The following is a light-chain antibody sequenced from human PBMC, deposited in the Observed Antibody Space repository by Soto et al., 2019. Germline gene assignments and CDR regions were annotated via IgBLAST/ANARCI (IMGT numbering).Light chain of an antibody. J-gene: IGLJ2*01. CDR3: SSYTSTSSLVV. CDR2: DVN. Sequence: QLVLTQPASVSGSPGQSITISCTGSSSDVGGYNYVSWYQQHPGNAPKLIIFDVNDRPSGVSNRFSGSKSGSTASLTISGLQAEDEADYYCSSYTSTSSLVVFGGGTKVTVL. V-gene: IGLV2-14*01. CDR1: SSDVGGYNY.